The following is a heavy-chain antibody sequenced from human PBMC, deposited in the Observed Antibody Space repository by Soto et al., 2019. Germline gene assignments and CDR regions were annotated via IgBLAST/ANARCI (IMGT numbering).Heavy chain of an antibody. CDR2: MYYSGST. CDR1: GGSINSGGYY. CDR3: ARGYRQSGYSSSWVFDY. J-gene: IGHJ4*02. D-gene: IGHD6-13*01. V-gene: IGHV4-31*03. Sequence: QVQLRESGPGLVKPSQTLSLTCTVSGGSINSGGYYWNWIRQHPGKGLAWIGYMYYSGSTYYNPFRRSRVIISAETSENHFSLKLRSVTAADTAVYFCARGYRQSGYSSSWVFDYWGQGTLVNVSS.